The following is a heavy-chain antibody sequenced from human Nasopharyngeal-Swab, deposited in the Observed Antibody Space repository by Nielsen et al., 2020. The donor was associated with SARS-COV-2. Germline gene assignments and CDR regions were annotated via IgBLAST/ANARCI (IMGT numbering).Heavy chain of an antibody. D-gene: IGHD3-10*01. V-gene: IGHV3-30-3*01. J-gene: IGHJ5*02. CDR2: ISYDGSNK. CDR3: ARDWAHYNGSGALLLWWFDP. CDR1: GFTFSSYA. Sequence: GESLKISCAASGFTFSSYAMHWVRQAPGKGLEWVAVISYDGSNKYYADSVKGRFTISRDNSKNTLYLQMNSLRAEDTAVYYCARDWAHYNGSGALLLWWFDPWGQGTLVTVSS.